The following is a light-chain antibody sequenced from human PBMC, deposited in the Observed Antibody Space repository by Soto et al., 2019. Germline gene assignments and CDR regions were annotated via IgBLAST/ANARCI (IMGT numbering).Light chain of an antibody. CDR2: EGS. CDR1: SSDVGSYNL. J-gene: IGLJ1*01. Sequence: QSALTQPASVSGSPGXXXXISCTGTSSDVGSYNLVSWYQQHPGKAPKLMIYEGSKRPSGVSNRFSGSKSGNTASLTISGLQAEDEADYYCCSYAGSSTLYVFGTGTKLTVL. V-gene: IGLV2-23*01. CDR3: CSYAGSSTLYV.